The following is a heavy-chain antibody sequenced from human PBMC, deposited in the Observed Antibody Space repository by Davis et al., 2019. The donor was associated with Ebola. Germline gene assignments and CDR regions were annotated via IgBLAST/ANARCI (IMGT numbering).Heavy chain of an antibody. D-gene: IGHD6-19*01. V-gene: IGHV1-69*13. CDR2: IIPIFGTA. CDR3: ARGRTVAGTRGLSWFDP. Sequence: SVKVSCKASGGTFSSYAISWVRQAPGQGLEWMGGIIPIFGTANYAQKFQGRVTITADESTSTAYMELSSLRSEDTAVYYCARGRTVAGTRGLSWFDPWGQGTLVTVSS. J-gene: IGHJ5*02. CDR1: GGTFSSYA.